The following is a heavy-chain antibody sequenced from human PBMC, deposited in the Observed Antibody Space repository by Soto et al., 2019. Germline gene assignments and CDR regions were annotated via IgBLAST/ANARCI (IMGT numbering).Heavy chain of an antibody. CDR3: ARGLAVRGVFYYYYGMDV. D-gene: IGHD3-10*01. Sequence: SETLSLTCTVSGGSISSYYWSWIRQPPGKGLEWIGYIYYSGSTNYNPSLKSRVTISVDTSKNQFSLKLSSVTAADTAVYYCARGLAVRGVFYYYYGMDVWGQGTTVPVSS. CDR2: IYYSGST. J-gene: IGHJ6*02. CDR1: GGSISSYY. V-gene: IGHV4-59*01.